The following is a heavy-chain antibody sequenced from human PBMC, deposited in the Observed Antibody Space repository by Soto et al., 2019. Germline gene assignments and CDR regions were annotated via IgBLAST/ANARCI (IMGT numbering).Heavy chain of an antibody. CDR3: ARGGISSSEGLDY. CDR1: GYTFTNHG. D-gene: IGHD6-13*01. J-gene: IGHJ4*02. V-gene: IGHV1-18*01. CDR2: ISPYNGDT. Sequence: ASVKVSCKASGYTFTNHGISWVRQAPGEGLEWMGWISPYNGDTNNARKFQGRVTMTTDTPTNTGFMELTRLTSDDTAVYYCARGGISSSEGLDYWGQGTLVTVSS.